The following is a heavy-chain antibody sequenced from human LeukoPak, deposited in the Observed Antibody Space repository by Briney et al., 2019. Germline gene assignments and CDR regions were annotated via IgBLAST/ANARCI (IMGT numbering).Heavy chain of an antibody. CDR3: ARRAAAGNFDY. V-gene: IGHV4-34*01. J-gene: IGHJ4*02. CDR1: GGSFSGYY. D-gene: IGHD6-13*01. Sequence: PSETLSLTCAVYGGSFSGYYWSWIRQPPGKGLEWIGEINHSGSTNYNPSLKSRVTISVDTSKNQFSLKVSSVTAADTAVYYCARRAAAGNFDYWGQGTLVTVSS. CDR2: INHSGST.